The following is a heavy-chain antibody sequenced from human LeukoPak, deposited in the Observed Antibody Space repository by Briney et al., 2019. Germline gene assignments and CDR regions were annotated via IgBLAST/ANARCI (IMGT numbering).Heavy chain of an antibody. CDR1: GGTFSSYA. V-gene: IGHV1-69*06. D-gene: IGHD2-15*01. Sequence: SVKVSCKASGGTFSSYAISWVRQAPGQGLESMGGIIPIFGTANYAQKFQGRVTITADKSTSTAYMELSSLRSEDTAVYYCARARYCSGGSCYWTPYYYYGMDVWGKGTTVTVSS. CDR2: IIPIFGTA. CDR3: ARARYCSGGSCYWTPYYYYGMDV. J-gene: IGHJ6*04.